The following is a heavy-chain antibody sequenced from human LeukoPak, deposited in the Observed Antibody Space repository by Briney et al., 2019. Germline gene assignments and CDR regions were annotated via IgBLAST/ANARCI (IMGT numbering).Heavy chain of an antibody. CDR1: GGTFSSYA. D-gene: IGHD2-8*01. CDR3: ARDIKGVLMVYAMYHYYYGMDV. CDR2: IIPIFGTA. Sequence: EASVKVSCKASGGTFSSYAISWVRQAPGQGLEWMGGIIPIFGTANYAQKFQGRVTITADESTSTAYMELSSLRSEDTAVYYCARDIKGVLMVYAMYHYYYGMDVWGQGTTVTVSS. V-gene: IGHV1-69*13. J-gene: IGHJ6*02.